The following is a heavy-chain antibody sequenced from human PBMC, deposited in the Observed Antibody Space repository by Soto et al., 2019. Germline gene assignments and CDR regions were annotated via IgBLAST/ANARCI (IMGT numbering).Heavy chain of an antibody. CDR2: IYYTGTT. V-gene: IGHV4-59*01. CDR1: GGSMTNFY. J-gene: IGHJ4*02. Sequence: SETLSLTCTVSGGSMTNFYWTWIRQPPGKGLEWIGYIYYTGTTNYIPSLKSRVTISVDTSKNQFSLKLSSVTAADTAVYYCARALRADYWGQGTLVTVSS. CDR3: ARALRADY. D-gene: IGHD4-17*01.